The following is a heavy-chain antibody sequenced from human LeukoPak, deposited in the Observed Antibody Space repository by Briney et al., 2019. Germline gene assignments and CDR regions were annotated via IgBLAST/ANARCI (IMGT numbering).Heavy chain of an antibody. D-gene: IGHD3-22*01. Sequence: GGSLRLSCAASGFTFSSYAMHWVRQAPGKGREWVAVISYDGSNKYYAHSVKGRFTISRDNSKNTLYLQMNSLRAEDTAVYYCARDLAYYYDSSGYHNWFDPWGQGTLVTVSS. CDR1: GFTFSSYA. J-gene: IGHJ5*02. V-gene: IGHV3-30-3*01. CDR3: ARDLAYYYDSSGYHNWFDP. CDR2: ISYDGSNK.